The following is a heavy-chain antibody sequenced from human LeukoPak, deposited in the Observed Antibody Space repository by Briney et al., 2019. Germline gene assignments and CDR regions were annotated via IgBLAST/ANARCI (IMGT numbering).Heavy chain of an antibody. CDR1: GSTFSSYS. CDR2: ISSSSSTI. D-gene: IGHD6-19*01. Sequence: GGSLRLSCAASGSTFSSYSMNWVRQAPGKGLEWVSYISSSSSTIYYADSVKGRFTISRDNAKNSLYLRMNSLRDEDTAVYYCASRSIAVALDYWGQGTLVTVSS. V-gene: IGHV3-48*02. J-gene: IGHJ4*02. CDR3: ASRSIAVALDY.